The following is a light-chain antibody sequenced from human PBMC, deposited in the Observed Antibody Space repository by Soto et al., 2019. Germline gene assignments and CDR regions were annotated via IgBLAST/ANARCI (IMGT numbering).Light chain of an antibody. CDR2: GAS. J-gene: IGKJ3*01. Sequence: RVLTQSPATLSVSPGERATLSCRASQNINSLLAWYQQRPGQAPRLLIYGASTRATGTPDRFSGSGSGTEFTLTISSLQPEDFVVYYCQQRSNWPPLFTFGPGTKVDIK. V-gene: IGKV3-15*01. CDR1: QNINSL. CDR3: QQRSNWPPLFT.